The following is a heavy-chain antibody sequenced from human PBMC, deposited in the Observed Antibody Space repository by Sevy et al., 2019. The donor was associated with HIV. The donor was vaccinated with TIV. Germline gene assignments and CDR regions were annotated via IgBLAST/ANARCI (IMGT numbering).Heavy chain of an antibody. J-gene: IGHJ4*02. D-gene: IGHD2-8*01. V-gene: IGHV1-46*01. Sequence: ASVKVSCKASGYTITTYHMHWVRQAPGQGLEWMGIINPSGRDTDYAQKFQGRVTLTRDTSTSTVYMELSGLKSEDTAVYYCAREKWCKFFDHWGQGTLVTVSS. CDR3: AREKWCKFFDH. CDR2: INPSGRDT. CDR1: GYTITTYH.